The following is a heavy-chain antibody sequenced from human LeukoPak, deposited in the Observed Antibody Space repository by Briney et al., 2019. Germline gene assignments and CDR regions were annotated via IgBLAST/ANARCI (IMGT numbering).Heavy chain of an antibody. Sequence: GGSLRLSCAASGFTFSSYAMSWVRQAPGKGLEWVSAISGSGGSTYYADSVKGRLTISRDNSKNTLYLQMNSLRAEDTAVYYCAKDLGRWELLDAFDIWGQGTMVTVSS. CDR2: ISGSGGST. J-gene: IGHJ3*02. CDR1: GFTFSSYA. V-gene: IGHV3-23*01. CDR3: AKDLGRWELLDAFDI. D-gene: IGHD1-26*01.